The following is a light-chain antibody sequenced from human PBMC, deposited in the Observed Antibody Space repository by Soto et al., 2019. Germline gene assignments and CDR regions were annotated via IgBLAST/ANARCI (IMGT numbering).Light chain of an antibody. J-gene: IGKJ2*01. V-gene: IGKV1-5*01. CDR1: QSISSW. CDR2: DAS. CDR3: QQYNNWPPYT. Sequence: DIQMTQSPSTLSASVGDRVTISCRASQSISSWVAWYQQKPGKAPKLLIYDASRLESGVPSRFSGSVSGTEFTLTISSLQSDDFAIYYCQQYNNWPPYTFGQGTKLEIK.